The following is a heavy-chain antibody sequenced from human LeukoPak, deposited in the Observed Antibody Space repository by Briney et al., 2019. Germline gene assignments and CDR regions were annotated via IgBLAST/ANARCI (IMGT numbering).Heavy chain of an antibody. V-gene: IGHV3-53*01. CDR2: IYSGGST. Sequence: GGSLRLSCAASGFTVSSNFMSWVRQAPGKGLEWVSFIYSGGSTYYADSVKGRFTISRDNSKNTLYLQMNSLRAEDTAVYYCARDKGKLWSNYYYYYYMDVWGKGTTVTVSS. D-gene: IGHD5-18*01. CDR3: ARDKGKLWSNYYYYYYMDV. J-gene: IGHJ6*03. CDR1: GFTVSSNF.